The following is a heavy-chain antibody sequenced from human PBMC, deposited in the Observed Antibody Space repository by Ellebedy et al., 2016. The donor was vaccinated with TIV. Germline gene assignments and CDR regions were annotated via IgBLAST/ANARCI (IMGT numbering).Heavy chain of an antibody. CDR2: IYYSGST. CDR1: GGSVSSGSYY. J-gene: IGHJ5*02. V-gene: IGHV4-61*01. D-gene: IGHD3-22*01. CDR3: ARDWGYESSGYGVMGWFDP. Sequence: SETLSLTXTVSGGSVSSGSYYWSWIRQPPGKGLEWIGYIYYSGSTNYNPSLKSRVTILVDTSKNQFSLKLSSVTAADTAVYYCARDWGYESSGYGVMGWFDPWGQGTLVTVSS.